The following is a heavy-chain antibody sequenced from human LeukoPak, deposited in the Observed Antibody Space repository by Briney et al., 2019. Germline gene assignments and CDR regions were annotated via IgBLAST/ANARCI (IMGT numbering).Heavy chain of an antibody. CDR1: GYSFTSYW. V-gene: IGHV5-10-1*04. CDR3: ARRGYCSGGSCSAEYFQH. J-gene: IGHJ1*01. CDR2: IDPSDSCT. D-gene: IGHD2-15*01. Sequence: GESLKISCKGSGYSFTSYWISWVRQMPGKGLEWMGRIDPSDSCTNYSPSFQGQVTISADKSISTAYLQWSSLKASDTAMYYCARRGYCSGGSCSAEYFQHWGQGTLVTVSS.